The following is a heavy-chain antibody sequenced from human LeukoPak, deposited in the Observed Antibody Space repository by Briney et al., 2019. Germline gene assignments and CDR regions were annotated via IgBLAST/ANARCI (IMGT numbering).Heavy chain of an antibody. D-gene: IGHD2-2*01. V-gene: IGHV1-3*01. J-gene: IGHJ4*02. CDR3: ARGCTGCQRNFDY. CDR1: GYSFTSYA. CDR2: INPGNGNT. Sequence: GASVKVSCKASGYSFTSYAIHWVRQAPGQRFEWMGWINPGNGNTKYSQNFQGRVAITRDTSANTAYMELTSLTFEDTAVYYCARGCTGCQRNFDYWGQGTLVTVSS.